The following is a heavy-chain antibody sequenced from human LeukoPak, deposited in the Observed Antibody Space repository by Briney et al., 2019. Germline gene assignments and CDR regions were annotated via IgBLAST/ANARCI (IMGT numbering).Heavy chain of an antibody. CDR3: ARETVAGTFDY. V-gene: IGHV1-2*06. CDR2: INPNSGGT. CDR1: GYAFTGYY. J-gene: IGHJ4*02. D-gene: IGHD6-19*01. Sequence: ASVKVSCKASGYAFTGYYMHWVRQAPGQGLEWMGRINPNSGGTNYAQKFQGRVTMTRDTSISTAYMELSRLRSDDTAVYYCARETVAGTFDYWGQGTLVTVSS.